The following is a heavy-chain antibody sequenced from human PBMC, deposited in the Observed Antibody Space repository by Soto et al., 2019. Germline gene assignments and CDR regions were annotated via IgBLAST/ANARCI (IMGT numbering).Heavy chain of an antibody. D-gene: IGHD2-2*01. Sequence: EVQLLESGGGLVQPGGSLRLSCAASGFTFSSYAMSWVRQAPGQWLEWVSAISGSGGSTYYADSVKGRFTISRDNSKNTLYLQMNSLRAEDTAVYYCAKVYCSSTSSYAGERGVSTGGSFDYWGQGTLVTVSS. CDR2: ISGSGGST. CDR1: GFTFSSYA. J-gene: IGHJ4*02. V-gene: IGHV3-23*01. CDR3: AKVYCSSTSSYAGERGVSTGGSFDY.